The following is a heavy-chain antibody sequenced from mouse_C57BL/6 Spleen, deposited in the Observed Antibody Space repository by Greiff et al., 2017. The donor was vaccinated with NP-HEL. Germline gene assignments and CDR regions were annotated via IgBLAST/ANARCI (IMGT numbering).Heavy chain of an antibody. V-gene: IGHV1-82*01. Sequence: QVQLKQSGPELVKPGASVKISCKASGYAFSSSWMNWVKQRPGKGLEWIGRIYPGDGDTNYNGKFKGKATLTADKSSSTAYMQLSSLTSEDSAVYFCARWDDYDGFYYFDYWGQGTTLTVSS. CDR2: IYPGDGDT. CDR3: ARWDDYDGFYYFDY. J-gene: IGHJ2*01. CDR1: GYAFSSSW. D-gene: IGHD2-4*01.